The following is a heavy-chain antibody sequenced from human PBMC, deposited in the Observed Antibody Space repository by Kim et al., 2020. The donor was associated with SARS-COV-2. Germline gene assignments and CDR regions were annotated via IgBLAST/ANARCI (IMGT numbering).Heavy chain of an antibody. CDR1: GFAFDDYS. CDR3: AKAGSTGATYYFDY. CDR2: ISWNSESI. D-gene: IGHD1-1*01. J-gene: IGHJ4*02. Sequence: GGSLRLSCVASGFAFDDYSMFWVRQGPGKGLESISGISWNSESICYEDSVKGRFTISRDNAKKSLYLQMNSLRGEDTALYYCAKAGSTGATYYFDYWGQGIPVTVSS. V-gene: IGHV3-9*01.